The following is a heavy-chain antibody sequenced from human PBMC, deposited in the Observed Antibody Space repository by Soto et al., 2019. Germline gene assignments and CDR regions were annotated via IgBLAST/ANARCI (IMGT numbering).Heavy chain of an antibody. CDR3: ARDGSSRSFQH. CDR1: GVTVSSNY. V-gene: IGHV3-53*01. CDR2: INSGGTT. Sequence: EVQLVESGGGLIQPGGSLRLSCAASGVTVSSNYMSWVRQVPGKGLEWVSIINSGGTTDYADSVKGRFSISRDNSKNTVYLQMNSLRAEDTAVYYCARDGSSRSFQHWGQGTLVTVSS. J-gene: IGHJ1*01. D-gene: IGHD3-10*01.